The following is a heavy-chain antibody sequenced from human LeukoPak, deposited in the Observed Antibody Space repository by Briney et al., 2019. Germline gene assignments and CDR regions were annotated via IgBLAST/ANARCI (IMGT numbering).Heavy chain of an antibody. CDR2: ISYDGSNK. D-gene: IGHD5-18*01. CDR3: AKDGGYSYGGAFDI. CDR1: GVTFSSYG. V-gene: IGHV3-30*18. J-gene: IGHJ3*02. Sequence: PGRSLRLSCAASGVTFSSYGMHWVRQAPGKGLEWVAVISYDGSNKYYADSVKGRFTISRDNSKNTLYLQMNSLRAEDTAVYYCAKDGGYSYGGAFDIWGQGTMVTVSS.